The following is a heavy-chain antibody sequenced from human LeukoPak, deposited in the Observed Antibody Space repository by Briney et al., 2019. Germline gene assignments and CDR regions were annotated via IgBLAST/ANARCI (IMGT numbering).Heavy chain of an antibody. D-gene: IGHD5-24*01. V-gene: IGHV4-39*01. CDR2: IYYSGST. CDR1: GGSISSSSYY. Sequence: PSETLSLTCTVSGGSISSSSYYWGWIRQPPGKGLEWIGSIYYSGSTYYNPSLKSRVTISVDTSKNQFSLKLSSVTAADTAVYYCARRRYFDYWGQGTLVTVSS. J-gene: IGHJ4*02. CDR3: ARRRYFDY.